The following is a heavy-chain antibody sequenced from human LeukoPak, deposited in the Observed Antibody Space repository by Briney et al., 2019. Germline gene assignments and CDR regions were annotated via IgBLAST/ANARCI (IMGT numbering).Heavy chain of an antibody. CDR3: ARENYCTNGVCWAFDP. CDR1: GGSISSSDYY. V-gene: IGHV4-39*07. D-gene: IGHD2-8*01. J-gene: IGHJ5*02. Sequence: SETLSLTCSVSGGSISSSDYYGSWIRQPPGKGLEWLGNIYYTGSTSYNPSLKSRVTLSVDTFKNQFSLHLSSVTAADTAVYYCARENYCTNGVCWAFDPWGQGTLVTVSS. CDR2: IYYTGST.